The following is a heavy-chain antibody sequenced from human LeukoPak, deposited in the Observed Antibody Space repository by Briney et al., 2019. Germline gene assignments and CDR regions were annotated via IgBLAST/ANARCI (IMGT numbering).Heavy chain of an antibody. CDR1: GGSFSGYY. V-gene: IGHV4-34*01. Sequence: SETLSLTCAVYGGSFSGYYWRWIRQPPGKGLEWIGEINHSGSTNYNPSLKSRVTISVDTPKNQFSLKLSSVTAGYPAVYYCARGWSCSGGSCYFGYWGQGTLVTVSS. CDR2: INHSGST. J-gene: IGHJ4*02. CDR3: ARGWSCSGGSCYFGY. D-gene: IGHD2-15*01.